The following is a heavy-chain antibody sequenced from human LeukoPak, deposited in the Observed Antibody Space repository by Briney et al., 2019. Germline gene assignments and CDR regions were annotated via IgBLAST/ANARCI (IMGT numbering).Heavy chain of an antibody. CDR2: ITGDGVTT. CDR1: GFTFSSSA. J-gene: IGHJ4*02. V-gene: IGHV3-23*01. CDR3: AKERRRVDTSMIRSYFFDS. Sequence: GGSLRLSCAASGFTFSSSAMGWVRQTPSKGLEWLSSITGDGVTTYYADSVKGRFTISRDNSKNILFLQMNSLRAEDSASYFCAKERRRVDTSMIRSYFFDSWGQGTPVTVSS. D-gene: IGHD3-16*01.